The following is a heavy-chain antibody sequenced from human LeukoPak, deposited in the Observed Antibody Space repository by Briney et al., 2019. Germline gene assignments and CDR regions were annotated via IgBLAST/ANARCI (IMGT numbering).Heavy chain of an antibody. V-gene: IGHV3-30*02. CDR2: IQHDGTNE. J-gene: IGHJ4*02. CDR3: ARDNWTFDY. Sequence: GGSLRLSCAASGFTFSSYGMHWVRQAPGKGLEWVAFIQHDGTNEYYADSVKGRFTISRDNSQNTVYLQLSSLRTEDTAVYYCARDNWTFDYWGQGTLVTVSS. CDR1: GFTFSSYG. D-gene: IGHD3/OR15-3a*01.